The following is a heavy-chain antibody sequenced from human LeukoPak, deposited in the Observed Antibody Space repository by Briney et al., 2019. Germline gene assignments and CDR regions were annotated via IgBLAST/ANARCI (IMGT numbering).Heavy chain of an antibody. J-gene: IGHJ4*02. CDR1: GYRFTRSW. V-gene: IGHV5-10-1*01. D-gene: IGHD6-13*01. CDR2: IDPSDSYT. CDR3: ARDGIAAAESDY. Sequence: GESLKISCTGPGYRFTRSWISWLRQMPRQGLKRMGMIDPSDSYTNYRPSFQGHVTISADKSISTAYLQWSSLKASDTAMYYCARDGIAAAESDYWGQGTLVTVSS.